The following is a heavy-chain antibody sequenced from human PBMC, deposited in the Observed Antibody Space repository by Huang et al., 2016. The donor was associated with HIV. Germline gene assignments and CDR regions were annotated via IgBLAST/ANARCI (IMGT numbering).Heavy chain of an antibody. CDR3: ARAGGFEI. Sequence: EEHLVESGGGLVQHGGSLRLSCEASGFKFSNYWMQWVGQAPGKGLLWVSRIKIDGRTTDYADSVKGRFTISRDNAKNTLYLQMSSLTAEDTAIYYCARAGGFEIWGQGTVVTVSS. CDR1: GFKFSNYW. D-gene: IGHD2-15*01. CDR2: IKIDGRTT. V-gene: IGHV3-74*01. J-gene: IGHJ3*02.